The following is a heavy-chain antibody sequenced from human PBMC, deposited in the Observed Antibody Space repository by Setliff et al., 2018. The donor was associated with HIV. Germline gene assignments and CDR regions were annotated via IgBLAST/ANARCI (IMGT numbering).Heavy chain of an antibody. D-gene: IGHD6-6*01. CDR2: IFHTGST. Sequence: PSETLSLTCAVSGASISSGNWWSWVRQSPGKGLEWIGEIFHTGSTNYNPSLKSRVTISVDTSKSQFSLKLSSVTAADTAVYYCARGQPRSAFDIWGQGTMVTVSS. J-gene: IGHJ3*02. V-gene: IGHV4-4*02. CDR3: ARGQPRSAFDI. CDR1: GASISSGNW.